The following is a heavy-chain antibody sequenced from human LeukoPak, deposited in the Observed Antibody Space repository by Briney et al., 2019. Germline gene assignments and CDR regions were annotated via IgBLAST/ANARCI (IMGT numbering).Heavy chain of an antibody. Sequence: GRSLRLSCAASGFTFSSYAMHWERQAPGNGLEWVAVISYDGSNKYYADSVKGRFTISRDNSKNTLYLQMNSLRAEDTAVYYCARDRGYSYGPFDYWGQGTLVTVSS. CDR2: ISYDGSNK. CDR1: GFTFSSYA. D-gene: IGHD5-18*01. J-gene: IGHJ4*02. V-gene: IGHV3-30*04. CDR3: ARDRGYSYGPFDY.